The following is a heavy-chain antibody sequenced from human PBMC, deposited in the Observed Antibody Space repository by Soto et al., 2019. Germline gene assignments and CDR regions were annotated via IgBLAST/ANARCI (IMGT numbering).Heavy chain of an antibody. J-gene: IGHJ4*02. CDR3: VRGSSSIQRFDY. V-gene: IGHV4-59*01. D-gene: IGHD6-6*01. Sequence: SETLSLTCTVSGASINFNYCTWIRQPAGKGLEWIGSVYYGGNTKYNPSLQSRVTLSLDTSRNQLFLMVYSVTAVDTAVYYCVRGSSSIQRFDYWGQG. CDR2: VYYGGNT. CDR1: GASINFNY.